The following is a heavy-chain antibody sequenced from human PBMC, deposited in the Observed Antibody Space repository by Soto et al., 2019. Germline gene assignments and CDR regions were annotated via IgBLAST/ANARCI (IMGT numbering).Heavy chain of an antibody. CDR1: GGSISSYY. D-gene: IGHD2-8*02. CDR3: ARQGTGYYYYGMDV. CDR2: IYYSGST. J-gene: IGHJ6*02. Sequence: QVQLQESGPGLVKPSETLSLTCTVSGGSISSYYWSWIRQPPGKGLEWIGYIYYSGSTNYNPSLKSRVTISVDTSKKQFTLKLSSVTAADTAVYYCARQGTGYYYYGMDVWGQGTTVTVSS. V-gene: IGHV4-59*08.